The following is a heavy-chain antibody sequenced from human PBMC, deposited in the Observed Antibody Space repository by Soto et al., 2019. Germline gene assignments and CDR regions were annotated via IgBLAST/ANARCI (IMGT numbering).Heavy chain of an antibody. D-gene: IGHD1-1*01. CDR2: MNPNTGNS. Sequence: ASVKVSCKAFGYTFTSYDIYWVRQATGQGLEWMGWMNPNTGNSAYAQKFQGRVTVTSDTSINTVHMELSSLRSEDTAVYYCARRAETNGWNGFGADKYYFDFWGQGTLVTVSS. CDR3: ARRAETNGWNGFGADKYYFDF. CDR1: GYTFTSYD. J-gene: IGHJ4*02. V-gene: IGHV1-8*01.